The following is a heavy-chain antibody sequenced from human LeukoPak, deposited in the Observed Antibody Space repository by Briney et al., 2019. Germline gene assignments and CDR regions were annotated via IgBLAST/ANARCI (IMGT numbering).Heavy chain of an antibody. CDR2: IYAGDADT. J-gene: IGHJ4*02. D-gene: IGHD1-7*01. CDR1: GHTFSTDW. Sequence: GDSLKISCKGSGHTFSTDWIAWVRQMPGKGLEWMGVIYAGDADTRYSPSFQGQVTISADKSLNTAYLQWTNPKASDTAMYYCARFRGELMDGFDFWGQGTLVTVSS. CDR3: ARFRGELMDGFDF. V-gene: IGHV5-51*01.